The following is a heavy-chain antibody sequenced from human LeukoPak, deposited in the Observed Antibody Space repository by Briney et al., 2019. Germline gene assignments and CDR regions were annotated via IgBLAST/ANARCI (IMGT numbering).Heavy chain of an antibody. CDR2: INPNSGGT. CDR1: GYTFTGYY. J-gene: IGHJ5*02. CDR3: ARAPYCSSTSCYWLYNWFDP. D-gene: IGHD2-2*01. V-gene: IGHV1-2*02. Sequence: ASVKVSCKASGYTFTGYYMHWVRQAPGQGLEWMGWINPNSGGTNYAQKFQGRVTMTRDTSISTAYMELSRLRSDDTAVYYCARAPYCSSTSCYWLYNWFDPWGQGTLVTVSS.